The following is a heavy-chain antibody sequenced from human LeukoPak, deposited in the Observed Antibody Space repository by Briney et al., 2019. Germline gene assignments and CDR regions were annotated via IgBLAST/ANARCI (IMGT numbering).Heavy chain of an antibody. Sequence: SETLFLTCTVSGGSISSGGYYWSWIRQHPGKGLEWVGYIYYSGSTYYNPSLKSRVTISVDTSKNQFSLKLSSVTAADTAVYYCARWYSSSWYYFDYWGQGTLVTVSS. D-gene: IGHD6-13*01. CDR1: GGSISSGGYY. V-gene: IGHV4-31*03. CDR2: IYYSGST. J-gene: IGHJ4*02. CDR3: ARWYSSSWYYFDY.